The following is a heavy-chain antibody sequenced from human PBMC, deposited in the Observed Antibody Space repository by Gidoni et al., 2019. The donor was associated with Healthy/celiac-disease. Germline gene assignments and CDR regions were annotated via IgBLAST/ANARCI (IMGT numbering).Heavy chain of an antibody. CDR3: AAHSIVVVPPCPGRY. V-gene: IGHV1-58*01. D-gene: IGHD3-22*01. CDR2: IVVGSGNT. J-gene: IGHJ4*02. Sequence: QMQLVQSGPEVKKPGASVQVSCKASGFTFTSSAVQWVRQARGQRLEWIGWIVVGSGNTNYAQKFQERVTITRDMSTSTAYMELSSLRSEDTAVYYCAAHSIVVVPPCPGRYWGQGTLVTVSS. CDR1: GFTFTSSA.